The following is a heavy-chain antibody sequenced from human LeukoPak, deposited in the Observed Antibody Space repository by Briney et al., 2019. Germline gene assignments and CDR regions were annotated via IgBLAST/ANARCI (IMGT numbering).Heavy chain of an antibody. J-gene: IGHJ4*02. V-gene: IGHV3-23*01. CDR3: ARVGDLRKYYFDY. D-gene: IGHD3-16*01. CDR2: ISGSGGST. Sequence: GGSLRLSCAASGFTFSSYAMSWVRQAPGKGLEWVSAISGSGGSTYYADSVKGRFTISRDNAKNSLYLQMNSLRAEDTAVYYCARVGDLRKYYFDYWGQGTLVTVSS. CDR1: GFTFSSYA.